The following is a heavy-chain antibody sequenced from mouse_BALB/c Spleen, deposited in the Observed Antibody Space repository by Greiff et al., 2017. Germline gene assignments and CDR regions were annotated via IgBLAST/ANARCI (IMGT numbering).Heavy chain of an antibody. J-gene: IGHJ1*01. D-gene: IGHD2-1*01. Sequence: EVQRVESGGGLVKPGGSLKLSCAASGFAFSSYDMSWVRQTPEKRLEWVAYISSGGGSTYYPDTVTGRFTISRDNAKNTLYLQMSSLKSEDTAMYYCARHDYGNSHWYFDVWGAGTTVTVSA. V-gene: IGHV5-12-1*01. CDR2: ISSGGGST. CDR1: GFAFSSYD. CDR3: ARHDYGNSHWYFDV.